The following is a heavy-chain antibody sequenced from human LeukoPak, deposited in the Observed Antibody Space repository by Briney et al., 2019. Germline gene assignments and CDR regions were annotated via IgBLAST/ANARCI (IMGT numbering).Heavy chain of an antibody. J-gene: IGHJ4*02. CDR1: GFTFSNYG. Sequence: GGSLRLSCAASGFTFSNYGMSWVRQAPGKGLEWVSVISGTGDRTNYADSVKGRFTISRDKSKNTLYLHMNSLRAEDTAVYYCAKLNFDSSTHYFNYYVYWGQGTLVTVSS. V-gene: IGHV3-23*01. CDR3: AKLNFDSSTHYFNYYVY. CDR2: ISGTGDRT. D-gene: IGHD3-22*01.